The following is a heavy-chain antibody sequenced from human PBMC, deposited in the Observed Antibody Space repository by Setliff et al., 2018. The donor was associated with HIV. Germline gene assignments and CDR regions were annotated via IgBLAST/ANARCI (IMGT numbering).Heavy chain of an antibody. CDR2: IYTSGST. J-gene: IGHJ6*03. Sequence: SETLSLTCTVSGDSISSSYYWTWIRQPPGKGLEWIGYIYTSGSTNYNPSLKNRVTISVDTSKNQFSLRLSSVTAADTAVYFCARDGYTNGYGYYYFYMDVWGKGTTVTVSS. V-gene: IGHV4-4*08. D-gene: IGHD5-18*01. CDR3: ARDGYTNGYGYYYFYMDV. CDR1: GDSISSSYY.